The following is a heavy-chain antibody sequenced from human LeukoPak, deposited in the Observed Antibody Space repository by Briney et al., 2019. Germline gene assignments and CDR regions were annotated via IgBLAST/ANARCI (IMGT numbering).Heavy chain of an antibody. V-gene: IGHV4-4*07. J-gene: IGHJ3*02. CDR1: GASISSYY. D-gene: IGHD4-23*01. Sequence: SETLSLICTVSGASISSYYWSWIRQPAGKGLEWIGRIYTSGSTNYNPSLKSRVTMSADASKNQFSLKLSSVTAADTAVYFCAFGAVVDAFDIWGQGTMVTVSS. CDR2: IYTSGST. CDR3: AFGAVVDAFDI.